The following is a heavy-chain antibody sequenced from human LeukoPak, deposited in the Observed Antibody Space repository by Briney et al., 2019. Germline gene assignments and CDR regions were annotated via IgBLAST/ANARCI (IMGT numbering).Heavy chain of an antibody. CDR1: GFTFSNYS. V-gene: IGHV3-21*01. J-gene: IGHJ4*02. CDR3: ARESFAARWD. Sequence: GGSLRLSCAASGFTFSNYSMNWVRQAPGKGLEWVSSISSSSSYIYYADSVKGRFTISRDNAKNSLYLQMNSLTAEDTAVHHCARESFAARWDWGQGTLVTVSS. CDR2: ISSSSSYI. D-gene: IGHD6-6*01.